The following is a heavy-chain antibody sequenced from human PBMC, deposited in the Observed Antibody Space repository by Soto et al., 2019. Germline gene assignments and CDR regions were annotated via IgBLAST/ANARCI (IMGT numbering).Heavy chain of an antibody. CDR1: GFTFSSYS. J-gene: IGHJ4*02. Sequence: EVQLVESGGGLVKPGGSLRLSCAASGFTFSSYSMNWVRQAPGKGLEWVSSISSSSSYIYYAVSVKGRFTISRDNAKNSLCLQMNSLRAEDTAVYYCARDCSSTSCYVGGFDYWGQGTLVTVSS. V-gene: IGHV3-21*01. D-gene: IGHD2-2*01. CDR2: ISSSSSYI. CDR3: ARDCSSTSCYVGGFDY.